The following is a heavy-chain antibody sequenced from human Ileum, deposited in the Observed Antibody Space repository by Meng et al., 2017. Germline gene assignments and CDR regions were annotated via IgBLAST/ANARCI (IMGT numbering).Heavy chain of an antibody. CDR2: TYYRSKWFN. D-gene: IGHD1-26*01. J-gene: IGHJ4*02. CDR3: ARGGGSYYHFDY. CDR1: GDSVSSNSAA. Sequence: HVQCQQSGPGLVTPLQTLSLTCAISGDSVSSNSAAWNWIRQSPLRGLEWLGRTYYRSKWFNEYAVSVKSRITINPDTSENQFSLQLNSVTPEDAAVYYCARGGGSYYHFDYWGQGTLVTVSS. V-gene: IGHV6-1*01.